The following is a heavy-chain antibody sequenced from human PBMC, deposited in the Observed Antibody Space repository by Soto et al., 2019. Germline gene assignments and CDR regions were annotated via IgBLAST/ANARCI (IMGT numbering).Heavy chain of an antibody. CDR2: IYHSGST. CDR3: ARYYTGYRPFDC. CDR1: DGSISSSNW. V-gene: IGHV4-4*02. Sequence: QVQLQESGPGLVKPSGTLSLTCAVSDGSISSSNWWSWVRQPPGKVLEWIGEIYHSGSTSYNPSLMSRVSKPVDRTRNQFSLNLSSVTAAVTAVYYWARYYTGYRPFDCWGQGSLVTVSS. D-gene: IGHD3-9*01. J-gene: IGHJ4*02.